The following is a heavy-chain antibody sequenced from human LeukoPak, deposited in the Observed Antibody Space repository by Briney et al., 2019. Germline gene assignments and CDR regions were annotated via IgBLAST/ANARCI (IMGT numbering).Heavy chain of an antibody. CDR1: GASISSYY. CDR2: IYYSGST. V-gene: IGHV4-59*01. Sequence: SETLSLTCTVSGASISSYYWSWIRQPPGKGLEWIAFIYYSGSTNYNPSLKSRVTISVDTSKSQFSLKLSSVTAADTAVYYCARDLDSGWTYGMDVWGQGTTVTVSS. J-gene: IGHJ6*02. D-gene: IGHD6-19*01. CDR3: ARDLDSGWTYGMDV.